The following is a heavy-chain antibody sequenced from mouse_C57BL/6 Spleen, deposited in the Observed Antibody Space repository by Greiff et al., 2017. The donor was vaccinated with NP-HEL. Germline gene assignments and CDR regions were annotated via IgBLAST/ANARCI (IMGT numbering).Heavy chain of an antibody. CDR2: INPSTGGT. J-gene: IGHJ4*01. D-gene: IGHD2-4*01. V-gene: IGHV1-42*01. CDR3: ARYDDYDGGYAMDY. CDR1: GYSFTGYY. Sequence: EVQLQQSGPELVKPGASVKISCKASGYSFTGYYMNWVKQSPEKSLEWIGEINPSTGGTTYNQKFKAKATLTVDKSSSTAYMQLKSLTSEDSAVYYCARYDDYDGGYAMDYWGQGTSVTVSS.